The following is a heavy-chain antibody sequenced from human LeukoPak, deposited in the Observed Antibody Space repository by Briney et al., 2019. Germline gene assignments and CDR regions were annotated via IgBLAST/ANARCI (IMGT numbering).Heavy chain of an antibody. V-gene: IGHV3-9*01. D-gene: IGHD4-11*01. CDR2: INRNSASI. Sequence: PGRSLRLSCAASGFTFDDYAMHWVRQAPGKGLEWVAGINRNSASIGYAGSVKGRFTISRDNAKNSLYLQMSSLRAEDTALYYCAKDDYNGSVDYWGQGTLVTVSS. CDR1: GFTFDDYA. CDR3: AKDDYNGSVDY. J-gene: IGHJ4*02.